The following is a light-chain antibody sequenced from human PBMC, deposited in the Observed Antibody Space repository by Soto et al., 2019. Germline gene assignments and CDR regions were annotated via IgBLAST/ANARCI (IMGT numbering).Light chain of an antibody. J-gene: IGLJ2*01. CDR3: FSFAGSTVL. Sequence: QSALTQPPSASGSPGQSVTISCTGTSSDIGAYNYVSWYQQHPGKAPKLMILEVTKRPSGVPDRFSGSKSGNTASLTVSGRQAEDEADYYCFSFAGSTVLFGGGTKLTVL. CDR2: EVT. CDR1: SSDIGAYNY. V-gene: IGLV2-8*01.